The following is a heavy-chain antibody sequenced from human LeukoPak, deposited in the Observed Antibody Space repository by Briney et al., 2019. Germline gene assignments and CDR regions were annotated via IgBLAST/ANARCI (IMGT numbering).Heavy chain of an antibody. Sequence: GGSLRLSCAASGFTFSTYWMHWVRQAPGKGLVWFSCINSDGGTTTYADSVKGRFTISRDNAKNTLYLHMNSLRAEDTAIYYCARDLRGIGDETAFWGQGTLVTVSS. V-gene: IGHV3-74*03. CDR1: GFTFSTYW. CDR3: ARDLRGIGDETAF. CDR2: INSDGGTT. D-gene: IGHD3-16*01. J-gene: IGHJ4*02.